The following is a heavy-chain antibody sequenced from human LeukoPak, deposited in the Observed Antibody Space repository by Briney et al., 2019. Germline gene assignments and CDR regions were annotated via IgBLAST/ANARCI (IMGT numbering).Heavy chain of an antibody. Sequence: SETLSLTCAVYGGSFSGYYWSWIRQPPGKGLEWIGEINHSGSTNYNPSLKSRVTISVDTSKNQFSLKLSSVTAADTAVFYCARTYRGYCSGGSCYSSIYYYYMDVWGKGTTVTVSS. D-gene: IGHD2-15*01. CDR1: GGSFSGYY. CDR2: INHSGST. CDR3: ARTYRGYCSGGSCYSSIYYYYMDV. J-gene: IGHJ6*03. V-gene: IGHV4-34*01.